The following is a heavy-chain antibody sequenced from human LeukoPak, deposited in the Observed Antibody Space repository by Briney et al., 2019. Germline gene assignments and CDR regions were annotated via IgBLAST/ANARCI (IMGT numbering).Heavy chain of an antibody. J-gene: IGHJ6*02. CDR1: GGSFSGYY. Sequence: SETLSLTCAVYGGSFSGYYWSWIRQPPGKGLEWIGEINHSGSTNYNPSLKSRVTISMDTSKKQLSLKVNSVTAADTAVYYCARHDDIAIFRNGLDVWGLGTTVTVSS. V-gene: IGHV4-34*01. CDR3: ARHDDIAIFRNGLDV. D-gene: IGHD6-13*01. CDR2: INHSGST.